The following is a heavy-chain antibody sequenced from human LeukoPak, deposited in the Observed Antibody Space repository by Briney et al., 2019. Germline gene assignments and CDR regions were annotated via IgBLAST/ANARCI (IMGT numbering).Heavy chain of an antibody. CDR1: GFTFSSYA. Sequence: GGSLRLSCAASGFTFSSYAMSWVRQAPGKGLEWVSAISGSGGSTYYADSVKGRFTISRDNSKNTLYLQMNSLRAEDTAVYYCAPPAGVTTLYYMDVWGKGTTVTVSS. V-gene: IGHV3-23*01. J-gene: IGHJ6*03. D-gene: IGHD5-18*01. CDR2: ISGSGGST. CDR3: APPAGVTTLYYMDV.